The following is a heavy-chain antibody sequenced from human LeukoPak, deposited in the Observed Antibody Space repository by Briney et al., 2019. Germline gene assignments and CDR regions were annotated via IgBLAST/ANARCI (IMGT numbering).Heavy chain of an antibody. J-gene: IGHJ6*03. CDR1: GFTFSDYY. Sequence: PGGSLRLSCTASGFTFSDYYMSWIRQAPGKGLEWVSYISSSGSTIYYADSVKGRFTISRDNAKNSLYLQMNSLRAEDTAVYYCARDSNTKYDYVWGSYISPQYYYYYYMDVWGKGTTVTVSS. CDR3: ARDSNTKYDYVWGSYISPQYYYYYYMDV. D-gene: IGHD3-16*01. V-gene: IGHV3-11*04. CDR2: ISSSGSTI.